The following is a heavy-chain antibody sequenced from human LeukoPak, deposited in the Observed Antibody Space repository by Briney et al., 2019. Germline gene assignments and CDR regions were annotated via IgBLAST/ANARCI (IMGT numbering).Heavy chain of an antibody. D-gene: IGHD3-3*01. Sequence: SETLSLTCAVYGGSFSGYYWSWIRQPPGKGLEWIGEINHSGSTNYNPSLKSRVTISVDTSKNQFSLKLSSVTAADTAVYYCARAGSGFVDYFDHWGRGTLVTVSS. CDR1: GGSFSGYY. CDR3: ARAGSGFVDYFDH. V-gene: IGHV4-34*01. CDR2: INHSGST. J-gene: IGHJ4*02.